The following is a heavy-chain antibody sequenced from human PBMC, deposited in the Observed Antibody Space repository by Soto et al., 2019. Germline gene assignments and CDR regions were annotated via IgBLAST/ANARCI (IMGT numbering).Heavy chain of an antibody. Sequence: GGSYWSWIRHRPGKGLEWIGYIYNSGNTRYNSSLTSRVAVSLDTSKKQFFLMLTSVTAADTVVYYCARKTGYEVFDFWGQGTLVTVSS. CDR1: GGSY. CDR3: ARKTGYEVFDF. D-gene: IGHD5-12*01. J-gene: IGHJ4*02. V-gene: IGHV4-31*02. CDR2: IYNSGNT.